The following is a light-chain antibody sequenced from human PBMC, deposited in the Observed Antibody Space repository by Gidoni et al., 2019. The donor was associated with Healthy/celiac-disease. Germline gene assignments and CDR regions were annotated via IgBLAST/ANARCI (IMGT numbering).Light chain of an antibody. CDR3: QQANSFLPCT. CDR1: QGISSW. CDR2: AAS. V-gene: IGKV1-12*01. Sequence: DVQMTQSPSSVSASVGDRVPIPCRASQGISSWLGWYQQKPGKAPKLLIYAASSLQSGVPSRFSGSGSGTDFPLTISSLQPEDFATYYCQQANSFLPCTFGQGTKVEIK. J-gene: IGKJ1*01.